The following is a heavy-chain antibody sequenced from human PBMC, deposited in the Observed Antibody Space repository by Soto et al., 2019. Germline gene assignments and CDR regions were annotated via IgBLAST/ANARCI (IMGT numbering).Heavy chain of an antibody. CDR2: IYHSGST. Sequence: SETLSLTCAVSGYSISSGYYWGWIRQPPGKGLEWIGSIYHSGSTYYNPSLKSRATISVDTSKNQFSLKLSSVTAADTAVYYCARGAYGEAATIKGFDYWGQGTLVTVSS. CDR1: GYSISSGYY. J-gene: IGHJ4*02. V-gene: IGHV4-38-2*01. CDR3: ARGAYGEAATIKGFDY. D-gene: IGHD5-12*01.